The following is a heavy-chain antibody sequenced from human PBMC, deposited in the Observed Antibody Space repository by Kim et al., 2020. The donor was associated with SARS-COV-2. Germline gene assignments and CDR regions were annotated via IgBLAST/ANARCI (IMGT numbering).Heavy chain of an antibody. CDR2: ISWNSGSI. J-gene: IGHJ6*02. CDR3: AKDQAHYDILTGYYVDYYYYGMDV. V-gene: IGHV3-9*01. D-gene: IGHD3-9*01. Sequence: GGSLRLSCAASGFTFGDYAMHWVRQTPGKGLEWVSGISWNSGSIGYADSVKGRFTISRDNAKNSLYLQMNSLRAEDTALYYCAKDQAHYDILTGYYVDYYYYGMDVWGQGTTVTVSS. CDR1: GFTFGDYA.